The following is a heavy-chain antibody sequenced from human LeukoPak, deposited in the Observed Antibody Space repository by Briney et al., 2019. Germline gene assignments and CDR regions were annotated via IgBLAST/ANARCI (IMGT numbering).Heavy chain of an antibody. CDR1: GFTLSSYG. V-gene: IGHV3-30*18. Sequence: GGSLRLSCAASGFTLSSYGMHWVRQAPGKGLEWVAVISSDGSNKYYADSVKVRFTISRDSSKNTLYLQMNSLRGEDTAVYYCAKVPFDPWGQGTLVTVSS. CDR2: ISSDGSNK. CDR3: AKVPFDP. J-gene: IGHJ5*02.